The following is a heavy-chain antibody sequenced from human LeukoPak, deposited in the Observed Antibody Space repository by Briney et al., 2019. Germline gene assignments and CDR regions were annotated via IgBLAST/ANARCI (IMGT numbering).Heavy chain of an antibody. CDR1: GGSISSSSYY. D-gene: IGHD2-2*01. J-gene: IGHJ5*02. Sequence: SETLSLTCTVSGGSISSSSYYWGWIRQPPGKGLEWIGSVHYSGSTYYNPSLKSRVTISVDTSKNQFFLKPSSMTAADTAVYYCARVAQYCTSTSCPNWFDPWGQGTLVTVSS. CDR2: VHYSGST. CDR3: ARVAQYCTSTSCPNWFDP. V-gene: IGHV4-39*01.